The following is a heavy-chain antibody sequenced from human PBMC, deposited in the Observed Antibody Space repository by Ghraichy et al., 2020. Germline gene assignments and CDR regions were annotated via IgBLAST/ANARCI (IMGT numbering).Heavy chain of an antibody. CDR1: GFTFSGYW. V-gene: IGHV3-7*01. Sequence: GASLRLSCAASGFTFSGYWMSWLRQAPGKGLEWVANIKPDGSAKSYVDSVKGRFTISRDNARNSLSLQMNSLRAEDTAVYYCARGHTWGRGTLVTVSS. CDR2: IKPDGSAK. CDR3: ARGHT. J-gene: IGHJ4*02.